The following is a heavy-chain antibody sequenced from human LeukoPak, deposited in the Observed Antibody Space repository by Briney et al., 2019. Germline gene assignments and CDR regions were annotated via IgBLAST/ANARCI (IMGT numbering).Heavy chain of an antibody. CDR2: ISYDGSNK. CDR3: ARGREKVAVAGTSFDY. CDR1: GFTFSSYA. Sequence: PGGSLRLSCAASGFTFSSYAMHWVRQAPGKGLEWVAVISYDGSNKYYADSVKGRFTISRDNSKNTLYLQMNSLRAGDTAVYYCARGREKVAVAGTSFDYRGQGTLVTVSS. V-gene: IGHV3-30-3*01. J-gene: IGHJ4*02. D-gene: IGHD6-19*01.